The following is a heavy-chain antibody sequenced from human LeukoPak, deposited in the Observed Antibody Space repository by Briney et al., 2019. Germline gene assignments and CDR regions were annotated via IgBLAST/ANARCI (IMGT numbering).Heavy chain of an antibody. CDR3: VVDGSYYFDY. D-gene: IGHD1-26*01. CDR2: INPNSGGT. CDR1: GYTFTGYY. V-gene: IGHV1-2*02. J-gene: IGHJ4*02. Sequence: ASVKVSCKASGYTFTGYYMQWVRQAPGQGLEWMGWINPNSGGTNYAQKFQGRVTMTRDTSISTAYMELSRLRSDDTAVYHCVVDGSYYFDYWGQGTLVTVSS.